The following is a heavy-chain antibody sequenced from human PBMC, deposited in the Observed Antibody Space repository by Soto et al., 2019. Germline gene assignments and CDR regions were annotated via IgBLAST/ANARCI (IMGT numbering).Heavy chain of an antibody. CDR1: GFTFDDYA. CDR3: ACPYTYYDFGNAFDI. CDR2: ISWNSGSI. J-gene: IGHJ3*02. Sequence: GGSLRLSCAASGFTFDDYAMHWVRQAPGKGLEWVSGISWNSGSIGYADSVKGRFTISRDNAKNSLYLQMNSLRAEDTALYYCACPYTYYDFGNAFDIWGQGTMVTVSS. D-gene: IGHD3-3*01. V-gene: IGHV3-9*01.